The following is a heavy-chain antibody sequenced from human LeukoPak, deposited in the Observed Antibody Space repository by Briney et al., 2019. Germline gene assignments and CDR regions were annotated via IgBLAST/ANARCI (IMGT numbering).Heavy chain of an antibody. CDR1: GFTFSHYW. D-gene: IGHD6-19*01. CDR2: IRQDGSAR. CDR3: ARIGWPSNGGWYFGQ. J-gene: IGHJ4*02. V-gene: IGHV3-7*01. Sequence: GGSLRLSCADSGFTFSHYWMSWVRQAPGKGLEWVANIRQDGSARSYVDSVKGRFTISRDNAKDSLFLQLDSLRADDTAVYYCARIGWPSNGGWYFGQWGQGTLVTVSS.